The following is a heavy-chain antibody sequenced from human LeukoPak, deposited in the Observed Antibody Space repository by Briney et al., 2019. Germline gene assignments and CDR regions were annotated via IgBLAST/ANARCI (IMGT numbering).Heavy chain of an antibody. D-gene: IGHD3-10*01. V-gene: IGHV4-61*02. Sequence: SETLSLTCTVSGDSISSGDYYRSWIRQPAGKGLEWIGRISSSGSTNYNPSLKSRVTISVDTSKNQFSLKLSSVTAADTAVYFCARETPYGSGSYPFDYWGQGILVTVSS. J-gene: IGHJ4*02. CDR1: GDSISSGDYY. CDR3: ARETPYGSGSYPFDY. CDR2: ISSSGST.